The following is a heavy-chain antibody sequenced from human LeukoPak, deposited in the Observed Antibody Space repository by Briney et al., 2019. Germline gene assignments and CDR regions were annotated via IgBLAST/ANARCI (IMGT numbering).Heavy chain of an antibody. J-gene: IGHJ6*03. Sequence: GGSLRLSCEGSDFTFSSYSMNWVRQAPGKGLEWVSSISSSSSYIYYADSVKGRFTISRDNAKNSLYLQMNSLRAEDTAVYYCASGGGRNSKYSSSSVSYYYYMDVWGKGTTVTVSS. CDR1: DFTFSSYS. CDR2: ISSSSSYI. V-gene: IGHV3-21*01. D-gene: IGHD6-6*01. CDR3: ASGGGRNSKYSSSSVSYYYYMDV.